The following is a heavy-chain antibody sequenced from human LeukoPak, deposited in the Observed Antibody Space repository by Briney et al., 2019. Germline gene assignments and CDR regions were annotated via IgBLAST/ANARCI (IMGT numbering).Heavy chain of an antibody. J-gene: IGHJ6*02. CDR2: IIPILGIA. D-gene: IGHD3-3*01. Sequence: GASVKVSCKASGGTFSSYAISWVRQAPGQGLEWMGRIIPILGIANYAQKFQGRVTITADKSTSTAYMELSSLRSEDTAVYYCARDLSGDYYYYGMDVWGQGTTVTVSS. V-gene: IGHV1-69*04. CDR3: ARDLSGDYYYYGMDV. CDR1: GGTFSSYA.